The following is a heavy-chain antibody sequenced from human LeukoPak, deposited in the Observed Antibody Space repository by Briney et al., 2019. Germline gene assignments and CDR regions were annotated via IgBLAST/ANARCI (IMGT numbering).Heavy chain of an antibody. CDR1: GFTFSSYG. V-gene: IGHV3-33*01. J-gene: IGHJ4*02. CDR2: IWYDGSNK. Sequence: GGSLRLSCAASGFTFSSYGMHWARQAPGKGLEWVAVIWYDGSNKYYADSVKGRFTISRDNSKNTLYLRMNSLRAEDTAVYYCARDGGHYDILTGYFDTGNHFDYWGQGTLVTVSS. CDR3: ARDGGHYDILTGYFDTGNHFDY. D-gene: IGHD3-9*01.